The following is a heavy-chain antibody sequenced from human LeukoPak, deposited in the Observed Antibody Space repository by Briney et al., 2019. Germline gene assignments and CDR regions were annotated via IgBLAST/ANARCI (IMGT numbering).Heavy chain of an antibody. CDR1: GYTFTNYD. Sequence: ASVKVSCKASGYTFTNYDIMWVRQATGQGPEWMGWMNSNSGNTGYAQKFQGRVTMTRDTSINTAYMGLHSLTSEDTAVYYCARGRGATVVRGYLDYWGQGTLVTVSS. CDR3: ARGRGATVVRGYLDY. D-gene: IGHD3-10*01. CDR2: MNSNSGNT. V-gene: IGHV1-8*01. J-gene: IGHJ4*02.